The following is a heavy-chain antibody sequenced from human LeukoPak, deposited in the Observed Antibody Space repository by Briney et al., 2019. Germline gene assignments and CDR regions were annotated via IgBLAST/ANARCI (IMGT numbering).Heavy chain of an antibody. J-gene: IGHJ5*02. D-gene: IGHD2-15*01. CDR1: GGSISSYY. V-gene: IGHV4-59*01. CDR3: ARVGSGGFFDP. CDR2: IYYSGST. Sequence: SETLSLTCTVSGGSISSYYWSWIRQPPGKGLEWIGYIYYSGSTNYSPSLKSRVTISVDTSKNQFSLKLSSVTAADTAVYYCARVGSGGFFDPWGQGTLVTVSS.